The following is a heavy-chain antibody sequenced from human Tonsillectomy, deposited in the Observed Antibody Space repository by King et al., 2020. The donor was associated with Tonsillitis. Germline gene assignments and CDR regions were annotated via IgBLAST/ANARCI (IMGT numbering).Heavy chain of an antibody. Sequence: VQLVQSGAEVKKPGSSVKVSCKASGGIFSSYAISWVRQAPGQGLEWMGGIIPIFGTANYAQKFQGRVTITADESTSTAYMELSSLRSEDTAVYYCARGVPAAKLGSDWFDPWGQGTLVTVSS. D-gene: IGHD2-2*01. CDR3: ARGVPAAKLGSDWFDP. V-gene: IGHV1-69*12. CDR1: GGIFSSYA. J-gene: IGHJ5*02. CDR2: IIPIFGTA.